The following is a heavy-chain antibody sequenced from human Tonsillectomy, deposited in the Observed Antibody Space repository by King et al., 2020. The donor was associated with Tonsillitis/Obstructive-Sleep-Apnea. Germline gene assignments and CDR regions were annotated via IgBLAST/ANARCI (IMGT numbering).Heavy chain of an antibody. D-gene: IGHD1-26*01. CDR1: GFTFGDYG. J-gene: IGHJ3*01. CDR3: TRGGTSGRYSFDV. CDR2: IRSKTYGGTT. Sequence: QLVQSGGGLIQPGRSLRLSCTTSGFTFGDYGMSWVRQAPGKGLEWVAFIRSKTYGGTTEYAASVRGRFTISKDDSKSIAYLQMNSLKTEDTALYYCTRGGTSGRYSFDVWGQGTMVTVSS. V-gene: IGHV3-49*04.